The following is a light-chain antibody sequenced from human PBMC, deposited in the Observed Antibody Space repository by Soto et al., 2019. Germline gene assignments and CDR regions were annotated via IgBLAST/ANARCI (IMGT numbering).Light chain of an antibody. CDR1: QSVSSSS. CDR2: GAS. J-gene: IGKJ5*01. V-gene: IGKV3-20*01. Sequence: EIVLTQSPGTLSLSPGERATLSCRASQSVSSSSLAWYQQKPGQAPRLLIYGASSRATGIPDRFSGSGSETDFTLTISRLEPEDFAVYYCQQYGSSPITFGQGTRMEIK. CDR3: QQYGSSPIT.